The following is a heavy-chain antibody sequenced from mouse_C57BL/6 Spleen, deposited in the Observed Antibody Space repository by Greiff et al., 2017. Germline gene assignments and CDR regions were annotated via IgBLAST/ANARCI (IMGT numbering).Heavy chain of an antibody. CDR2: ISSGSSTI. J-gene: IGHJ4*01. D-gene: IGHD2-5*01. CDR3: ARDSNYCYAMDY. Sequence: EVQRVESGGGLVKPGGSLKLSCAASGFTFSDYGMHWVRQAPEKGLEWVAYISSGSSTIYYADTVKGRFTISRDNAKNTLFLQMTSLRSEDTAMYYCARDSNYCYAMDYWGQGTSVTVSS. V-gene: IGHV5-17*01. CDR1: GFTFSDYG.